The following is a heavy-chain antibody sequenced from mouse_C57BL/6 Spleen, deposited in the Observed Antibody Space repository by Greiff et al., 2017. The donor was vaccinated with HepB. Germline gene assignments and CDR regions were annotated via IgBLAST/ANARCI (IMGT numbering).Heavy chain of an antibody. V-gene: IGHV1-54*01. D-gene: IGHD1-1*01. Sequence: QVQLQQSGAELVRPGTSVKVSCKASGYAFTNYLIEWVKQRPGQGLEWIGVINPGSGGTNYNEKFKGKATLTADKSYSTAYMQLSSLTSEDSAVYFCAREATVVADYFDYWGQGTTLTVSS. CDR2: INPGSGGT. CDR3: AREATVVADYFDY. CDR1: GYAFTNYL. J-gene: IGHJ2*01.